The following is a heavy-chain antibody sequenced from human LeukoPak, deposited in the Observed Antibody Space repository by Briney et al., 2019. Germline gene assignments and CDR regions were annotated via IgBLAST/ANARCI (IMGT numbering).Heavy chain of an antibody. CDR1: GSTFSSYA. CDR2: ISGSGGST. V-gene: IGHV3-23*01. Sequence: GGSLRLSCAASGSTFSSYAMSWVRQAPGKGLEWVSAISGSGGSTYYADSVKGRFTISRDNSKNTLYLQMNSLRAEDTAVYYCAREPGYYYYYGMDVWGQGTTVTVSS. J-gene: IGHJ6*02. CDR3: AREPGYYYYYGMDV.